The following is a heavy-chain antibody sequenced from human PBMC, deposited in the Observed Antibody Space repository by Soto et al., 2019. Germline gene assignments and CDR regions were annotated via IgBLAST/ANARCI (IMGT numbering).Heavy chain of an antibody. CDR3: ARRFHYGSGSYYAGYYGMDV. D-gene: IGHD3-10*01. V-gene: IGHV4-31*03. CDR1: GGSISSGGNY. Sequence: QLQLQESGPGLVKPSQTLSLTYTISGGSISSGGNYWSWIRQYPWKGLEWIGYIYYSGSTYYNPSLKSRVTISVDTSKNQFSLKLSSVTAADTAVYYCARRFHYGSGSYYAGYYGMDVWGQGTTVTVSS. CDR2: IYYSGST. J-gene: IGHJ6*02.